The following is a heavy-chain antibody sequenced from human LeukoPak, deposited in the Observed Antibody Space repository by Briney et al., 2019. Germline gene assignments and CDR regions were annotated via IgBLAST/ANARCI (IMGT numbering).Heavy chain of an antibody. J-gene: IGHJ4*02. D-gene: IGHD3-22*01. CDR3: ARGYDSWSYYFDY. Sequence: GGSLRLSCAASGLTVSSNYMSWVRQAPGKGLEWVSVLYSGGSTYYADSVKGRFTISRDNSKNTLYLQMNSLRAEDTAVYYCARGYDSWSYYFDYWGQGTLVTVSS. V-gene: IGHV3-66*01. CDR2: LYSGGST. CDR1: GLTVSSNY.